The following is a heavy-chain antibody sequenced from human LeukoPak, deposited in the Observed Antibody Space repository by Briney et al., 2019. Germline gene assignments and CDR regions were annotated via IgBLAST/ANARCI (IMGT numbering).Heavy chain of an antibody. Sequence: PGESLKISCKASGYTFANYWIGWVRQMPGKGLEWMGIIYPGDSDTRYSPSFRGQVIISADKSIRTAYLQWTSLKASDTAMYYCARHTGEGSHFQHWGQGSLVTVSP. CDR1: GYTFANYW. D-gene: IGHD3-16*01. V-gene: IGHV5-51*01. J-gene: IGHJ1*01. CDR2: IYPGDSDT. CDR3: ARHTGEGSHFQH.